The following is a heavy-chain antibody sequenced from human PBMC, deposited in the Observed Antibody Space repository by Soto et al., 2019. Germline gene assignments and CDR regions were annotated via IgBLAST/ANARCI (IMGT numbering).Heavy chain of an antibody. D-gene: IGHD6-19*01. J-gene: IGHJ4*02. V-gene: IGHV4-39*01. CDR3: ATGRSDSGWYEEHF. CDR1: NDSIRSGTYY. Sequence: SETLSLTCTVSNDSIRSGTYYWAWIRQPPGRGLEWMGSLSYLGTTDYNPSLKSRVTISKDASKNQFSLKLTSVTAADTAVYYCATGRSDSGWYEEHFWGGGTLVTVSS. CDR2: LSYLGTT.